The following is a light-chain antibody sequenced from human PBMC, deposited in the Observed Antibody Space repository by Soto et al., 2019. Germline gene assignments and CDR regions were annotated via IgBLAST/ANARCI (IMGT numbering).Light chain of an antibody. CDR2: EVS. CDR1: SSDVGGYNY. V-gene: IGLV2-8*01. J-gene: IGLJ1*01. CDR3: SSYAGSNNLV. Sequence: QSALTQPPSASGSPGQSVTISCTGTSSDVGGYNYVSWYQQHPGKAPKLMIYEVSKRPSGVPDRFSGSKSGNTASLTVSGLQDDDEADYYCSSYAGSNNLVFGTGTKVTV.